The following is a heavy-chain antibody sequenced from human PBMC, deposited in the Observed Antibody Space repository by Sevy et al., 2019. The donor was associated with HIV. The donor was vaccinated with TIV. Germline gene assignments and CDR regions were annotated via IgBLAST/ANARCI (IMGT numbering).Heavy chain of an antibody. CDR1: GFTFSDHY. J-gene: IGHJ4*02. CDR2: TRNKADGYTT. D-gene: IGHD6-13*01. V-gene: IGHV3-72*01. CDR3: ATLAGIAAAGRVFDY. Sequence: GGSLRLSCVASGFTFSDHYMEWVRQAPGKGLEWVGRTRNKADGYTTEYAASGKGRFTISRDESKNSLYVQMNSLKAEDPAVYYRATLAGIAAAGRVFDYWGQGTLITVSS.